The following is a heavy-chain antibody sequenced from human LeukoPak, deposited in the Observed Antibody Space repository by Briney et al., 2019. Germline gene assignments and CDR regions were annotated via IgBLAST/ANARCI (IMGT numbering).Heavy chain of an antibody. CDR1: GGSISSYY. CDR3: ARAYCSSTSCYASPFDY. V-gene: IGHV4-59*01. J-gene: IGHJ4*02. D-gene: IGHD2-2*01. CDR2: IYYSGST. Sequence: SETLFLTCTVSGGSISSYYWSRIRQPPGKGLEWIGYIYYSGSTNYNPSLKSRVTISVDTSKNQFSLKLSSVTAADTAVYYCARAYCSSTSCYASPFDYWGQGTLVTVSS.